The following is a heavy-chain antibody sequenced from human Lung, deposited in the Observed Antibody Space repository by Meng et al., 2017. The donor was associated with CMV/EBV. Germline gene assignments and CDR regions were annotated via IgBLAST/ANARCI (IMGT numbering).Heavy chain of an antibody. CDR3: ARGFLAAKSGLRSLTY. CDR1: GYTFTSYD. D-gene: IGHD2-15*01. J-gene: IGHJ4*02. CDR2: MNPNSGNT. V-gene: IGHV1-8*01. Sequence: ASVXVSXXASGYTFTSYDINWVRQATGQGLEWMGWMNPNSGNTGYAQKFQGRVTMTRNTSISTAYMELSSLRSEDTAVYYCARGFLAAKSGLRSLTYWGQGXLVTVSS.